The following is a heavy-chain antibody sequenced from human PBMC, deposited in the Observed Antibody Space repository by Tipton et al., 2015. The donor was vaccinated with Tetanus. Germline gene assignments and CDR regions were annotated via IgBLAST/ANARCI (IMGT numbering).Heavy chain of an antibody. J-gene: IGHJ4*02. CDR2: ISYDGSNK. Sequence: SGLSFSSYGTHWVRQAPGKGLEWVAVISYDGSNKYYADSVKGRFTISRDNSKNTLYLQMNSLRAEDTAVYYCAKGDGSYPFDYWGQGTLVTVSS. CDR3: AKGDGSYPFDY. V-gene: IGHV3-33*05. CDR1: GLSFSSYG. D-gene: IGHD1-26*01.